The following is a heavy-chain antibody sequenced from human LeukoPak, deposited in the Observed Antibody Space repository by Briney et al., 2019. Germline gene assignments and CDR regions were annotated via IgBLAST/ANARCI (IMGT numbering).Heavy chain of an antibody. J-gene: IGHJ5*02. CDR1: GYTFTSYG. CDR2: ISGYNGET. Sequence: ASVKVSCKASGYTFTSYGISWVRQAPGQGLEWMGWISGYNGETNYPQKVQGRITMTIDTFTTTAYMELRSLRSDDTAVYYCARDDGNWFDPWGQGTLVTVSS. CDR3: ARDDGNWFDP. V-gene: IGHV1-18*01.